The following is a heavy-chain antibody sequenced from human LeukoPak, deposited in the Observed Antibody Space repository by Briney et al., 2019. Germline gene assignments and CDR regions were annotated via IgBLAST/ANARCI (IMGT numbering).Heavy chain of an antibody. CDR1: GYTFTGYY. CDR3: AREGTAYGRFLETHYYYMDV. CDR2: INPNSGGT. D-gene: IGHD3-3*01. Sequence: ASVKVSCKASGYTFTGYYMHWVRQAPGQGLEWMGWINPNSGGTNYAQKFQGRVTMTRDTSISTAYMELSRLRSEDTAVYYCAREGTAYGRFLETHYYYMDVWGKGTTVTVSS. V-gene: IGHV1-2*02. J-gene: IGHJ6*03.